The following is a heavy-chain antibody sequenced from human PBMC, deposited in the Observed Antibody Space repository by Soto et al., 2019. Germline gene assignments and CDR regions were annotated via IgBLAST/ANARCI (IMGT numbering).Heavy chain of an antibody. Sequence: LSLTCADYGGSFSGYYWSWIRQPPGKGLEWIGEINHSGSTNSNPSLKSRVTISVDTSKNQFSLKLSSVTAADTAVYYCARGVLRYFNLEPWGQGTLVTVSS. CDR1: GGSFSGYY. D-gene: IGHD3-9*01. J-gene: IGHJ5*02. CDR2: INHSGST. CDR3: ARGVLRYFNLEP. V-gene: IGHV4-34*01.